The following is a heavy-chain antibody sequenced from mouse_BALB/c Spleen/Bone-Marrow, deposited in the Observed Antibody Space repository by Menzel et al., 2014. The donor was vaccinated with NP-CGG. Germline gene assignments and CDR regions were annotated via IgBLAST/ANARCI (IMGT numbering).Heavy chain of an antibody. J-gene: IGHJ4*01. Sequence: VQLQQSGPELVKPGASVRISCKASGYTFTSYYIHWVKQRPGQGLEWIGWIYPGNVNAKYNEKFKGKATLTADKSSSTAYMQLSSLTSEDSAVYFCARWGTTVVDAMDYWGQGTSVTVPS. D-gene: IGHD1-1*01. V-gene: IGHV1S56*01. CDR1: GYTFTSYY. CDR2: IYPGNVNA. CDR3: ARWGTTVVDAMDY.